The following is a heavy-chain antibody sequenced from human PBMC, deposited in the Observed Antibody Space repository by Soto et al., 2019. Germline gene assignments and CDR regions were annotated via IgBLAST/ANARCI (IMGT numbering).Heavy chain of an antibody. CDR3: ARDGGRLYRGDHYFDY. J-gene: IGHJ4*02. V-gene: IGHV3-21*01. CDR2: ITSENSYI. CDR1: GFMFSSYS. Sequence: GGSLRLSCAASGFMFSSYSMSWIRQAPGKGLEWVSLITSENSYIYYGDSVKGRFTISRDNAKRSLYLEMNSLTAEDTAIYYCARDGGRLYRGDHYFDYWGLGTLVTVSS. D-gene: IGHD3-10*01.